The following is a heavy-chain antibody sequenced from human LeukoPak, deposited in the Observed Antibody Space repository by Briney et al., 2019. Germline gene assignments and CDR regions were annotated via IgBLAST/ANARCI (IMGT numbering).Heavy chain of an antibody. CDR3: ARTTEGGYTYDYFYYYYMDV. CDR1: GGSFSGYY. CDR2: VNHSGIT. J-gene: IGHJ6*03. V-gene: IGHV4-34*01. D-gene: IGHD5-18*01. Sequence: SETLSLTCAVYGGSFSGYYWTWIRQPPGKGLEWIGEVNHSGITNYNPSLKSRVTISEDTAKNHFSLKLSSVTAADTAVYYCARTTEGGYTYDYFYYYYMDVWGKGTTVTISS.